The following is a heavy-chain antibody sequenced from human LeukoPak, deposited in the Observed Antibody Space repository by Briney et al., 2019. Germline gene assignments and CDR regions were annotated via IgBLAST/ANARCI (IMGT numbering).Heavy chain of an antibody. CDR1: GFTFSSYA. CDR3: VPQRDYGDYFYFDY. CDR2: ISSNGGST. J-gene: IGHJ4*02. V-gene: IGHV3-64D*06. Sequence: GGSLRLSCSASGFTFSSYAMHWVRQAPGKGLEYVSAISSNGGSTYCADSVKGRFTISRDNSKNTLYLQMSSLRAEDTAVYYCVPQRDYGDYFYFDYWGQGTLVTVSS. D-gene: IGHD4-17*01.